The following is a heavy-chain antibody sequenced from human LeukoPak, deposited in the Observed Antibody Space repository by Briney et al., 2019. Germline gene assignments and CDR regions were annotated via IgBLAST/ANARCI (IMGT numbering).Heavy chain of an antibody. CDR2: RKQDGIEK. CDR1: GFTFSTYW. V-gene: IGHV3-7*01. J-gene: IGHJ4*02. CDR3: ARDGEERSAGIDY. D-gene: IGHD6-13*01. Sequence: GGSLRLSCAASGFTFSTYWMTWVRQAPGKGLEWVANRKQDGIEKYYMDSVKGRFTIYRDNAKTSLYLQMNSLRAEDTAVYYCARDGEERSAGIDYWGQGTLVTVSS.